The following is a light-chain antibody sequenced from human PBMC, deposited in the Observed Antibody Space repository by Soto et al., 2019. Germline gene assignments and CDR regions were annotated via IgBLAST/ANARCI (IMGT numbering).Light chain of an antibody. CDR2: SAS. CDR1: QSVSSNY. CDR3: QQYGGSPRVT. Sequence: EIVLTQSPGTLSLSPGERVTLSCRASQSVSSNYLAWYQQKPGQAPRLLIYSASSRATGIPDRFSCSGSGTVFTLTINRLEPEDFAVYYCQQYGGSPRVTFGGGTKVEIK. J-gene: IGKJ4*01. V-gene: IGKV3-20*01.